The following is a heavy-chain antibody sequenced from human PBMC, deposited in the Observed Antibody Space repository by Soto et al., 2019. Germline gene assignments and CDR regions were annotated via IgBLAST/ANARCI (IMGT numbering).Heavy chain of an antibody. CDR3: AKDYGGPFDY. J-gene: IGHJ4*02. Sequence: RKAPGKGLEWVAVISYDGSNKYYADSVKGRFTISRDNSKNTLYLQMNSLRAEDTAVYYCAKDYGGPFDYWGQGTLVTVSS. V-gene: IGHV3-30*18. CDR2: ISYDGSNK. D-gene: IGHD4-17*01.